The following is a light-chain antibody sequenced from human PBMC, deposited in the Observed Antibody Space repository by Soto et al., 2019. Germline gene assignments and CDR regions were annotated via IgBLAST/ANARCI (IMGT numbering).Light chain of an antibody. CDR2: NNI. CDR3: AVWDDSLDGHAV. J-gene: IGLJ7*01. Sequence: QSVLTQPPSASGTPGQRVTISCSGSSSNIGGNTVMWYQHLPGTAPRLLIYNNIQRPSGVPDRFSGSKSGTSASLAISGLQSEDEADYYCAVWDDSLDGHAVFGGGTQLTVL. V-gene: IGLV1-44*01. CDR1: SSNIGGNT.